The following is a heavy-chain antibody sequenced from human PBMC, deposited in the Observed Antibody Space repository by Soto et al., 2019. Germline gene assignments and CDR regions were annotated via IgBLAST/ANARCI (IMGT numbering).Heavy chain of an antibody. V-gene: IGHV3-9*01. CDR3: AKALYGSSSSPIDF. Sequence: EVQLVESGGGLVQPGRSLRLSCAASGFTFDDYAMHWVRQAPGKGLEWVSYITWYSVYTGYADSVKGRFTISRDNANNSLYLQMNSLKPEDTAFYYCAKALYGSSSSPIDFWGQGTLVTVSS. D-gene: IGHD6-13*01. CDR1: GFTFDDYA. CDR2: ITWYSVYT. J-gene: IGHJ4*02.